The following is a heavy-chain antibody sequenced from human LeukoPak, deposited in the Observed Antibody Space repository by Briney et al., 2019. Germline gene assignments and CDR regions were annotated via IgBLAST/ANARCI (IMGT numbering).Heavy chain of an antibody. J-gene: IGHJ6*02. CDR3: ARESLSGNYYGMDV. CDR2: IYYSGST. CDR1: GGSISSGGYS. V-gene: IGHV4-61*08. Sequence: SETLSLTCAVSGGSISSGGYSWSWIRQPPGKGLEWLGYIYYSGSTNYNPSLKSRVTISIDTSKNQFSLKLSSVTAADTAVYYCARESLSGNYYGMDVWGQGTTVTVSS. D-gene: IGHD2/OR15-2a*01.